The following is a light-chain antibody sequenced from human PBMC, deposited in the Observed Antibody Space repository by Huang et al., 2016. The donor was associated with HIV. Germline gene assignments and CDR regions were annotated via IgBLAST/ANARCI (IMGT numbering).Light chain of an antibody. CDR1: QSITNY. CDR3: QQSYNTPRT. CDR2: AAS. Sequence: DIQMTQSPSSLSASVGDRVTITCRASQSITNYLKWYQHKPGKAPKLLIYAASSLQSGVPSRFSGSGSGTDVTLTISSLQHEDFATYYCQQSYNTPRTFGQGTRVEIK. V-gene: IGKV1-39*01. J-gene: IGKJ1*01.